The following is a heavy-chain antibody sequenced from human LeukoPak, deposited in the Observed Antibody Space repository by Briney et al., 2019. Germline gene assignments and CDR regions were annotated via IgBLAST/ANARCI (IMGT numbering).Heavy chain of an antibody. D-gene: IGHD3-22*01. CDR2: ISYDGSNK. J-gene: IGHJ4*02. CDR3: AKSTYYYDSSGYDY. Sequence: GRSLRLFCAASGFTFSSYGMHWVRQAPGKGLEWVAVISYDGSNKYYADSVKGRFTISRDNSKNTLYLQMNSLRAEDTAVYYCAKSTYYYDSSGYDYWGQGTLVTVSS. CDR1: GFTFSSYG. V-gene: IGHV3-30*18.